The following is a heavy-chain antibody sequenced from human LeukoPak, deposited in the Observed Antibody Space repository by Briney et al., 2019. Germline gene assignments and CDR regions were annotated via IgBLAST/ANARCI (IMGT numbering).Heavy chain of an antibody. V-gene: IGHV3-23*01. CDR1: GFTFSSYA. J-gene: IGHJ4*02. CDR2: ISGRGGST. Sequence: GGSLRLSCVASGFTFSSYAMSWVRQAPGKGLGWVSGISGRGGSTYYADSVKGRFTISRDNSKNTVYLQMNSLRAEDTAVYYCAKAHGDYDYFDYWGQGTLVTVSS. CDR3: AKAHGDYDYFDY. D-gene: IGHD4-17*01.